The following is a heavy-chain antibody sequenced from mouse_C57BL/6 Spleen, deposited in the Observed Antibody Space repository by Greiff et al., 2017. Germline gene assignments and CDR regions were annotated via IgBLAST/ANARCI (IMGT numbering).Heavy chain of an antibody. CDR2: ISGGGGNT. CDR3: ARLSPLNPFDY. Sequence: EVQRVESGGGLVKPGGSLKLSCAASGFTFSSYTMSWVRQTPEKRLEWVATISGGGGNTYYPDSVKGRFTISRDNAKNTLYLHMSSLRSEDTALYDCARLSPLNPFDYWGQGTTLTVSS. D-gene: IGHD6-1*01. CDR1: GFTFSSYT. V-gene: IGHV5-9*01. J-gene: IGHJ2*01.